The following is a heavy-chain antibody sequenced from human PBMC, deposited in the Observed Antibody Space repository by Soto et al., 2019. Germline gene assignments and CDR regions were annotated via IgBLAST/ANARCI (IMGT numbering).Heavy chain of an antibody. V-gene: IGHV4-59*01. J-gene: IGHJ3*01. Sequence: QVQLQESGPGLVKPSETLSLTCTFSGGPISSYYWSWIRQPPGKGLEWIGYISDSGSTNYNPSLNSRVIMSIDKSQNQLSLKLTSVTAADTAVYYCSRPHGGPYAFDVWGRGTMVTVSS. D-gene: IGHD3-10*01. CDR2: ISDSGST. CDR1: GGPISSYY. CDR3: SRPHGGPYAFDV.